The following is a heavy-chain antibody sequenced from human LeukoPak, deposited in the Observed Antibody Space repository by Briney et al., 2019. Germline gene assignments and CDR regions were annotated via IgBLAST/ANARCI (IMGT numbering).Heavy chain of an antibody. Sequence: PSETLSLTCTVSGGSISSYYWSWIRQPPGEGLEWIGYIYYSGSTNYNPSLKSRVTISVDTSKNQFSLKLSSVTAADTAVYYCAGEPGIAVAGGDYWGQGTLVTVSS. CDR2: IYYSGST. D-gene: IGHD6-19*01. CDR1: GGSISSYY. J-gene: IGHJ4*02. V-gene: IGHV4-59*01. CDR3: AGEPGIAVAGGDY.